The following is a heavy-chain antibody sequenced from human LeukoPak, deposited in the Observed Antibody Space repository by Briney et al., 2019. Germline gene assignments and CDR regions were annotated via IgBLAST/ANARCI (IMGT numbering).Heavy chain of an antibody. CDR1: GGSFSGYY. D-gene: IGHD4-17*01. J-gene: IGHJ4*02. Sequence: SETLSLTCAVYGGSFSGYYWSWIRQPPGKGLEWIGSIYYSGSTYYNPSLKSRVTISVDTSKNQFSLKLSSVTAADTAVYYCARASYGDYLDWGQGTLVTVSS. CDR2: IYYSGST. CDR3: ARASYGDYLD. V-gene: IGHV4-34*01.